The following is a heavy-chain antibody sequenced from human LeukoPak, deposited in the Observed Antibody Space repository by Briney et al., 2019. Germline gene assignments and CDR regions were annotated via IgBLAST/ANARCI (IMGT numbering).Heavy chain of an antibody. Sequence: GGSLRLSCAASGFTFDDYAMHWVRQAPGKGLEWVSGISWNSGSIGYADSVKGRFTISRDNAKNSLYLQMNSLRAEDTALYYCAKDNGHGSGSYYGNAFDIWGQGTMVTVSS. CDR2: ISWNSGSI. CDR3: AKDNGHGSGSYYGNAFDI. D-gene: IGHD3-10*01. CDR1: GFTFDDYA. J-gene: IGHJ3*02. V-gene: IGHV3-9*01.